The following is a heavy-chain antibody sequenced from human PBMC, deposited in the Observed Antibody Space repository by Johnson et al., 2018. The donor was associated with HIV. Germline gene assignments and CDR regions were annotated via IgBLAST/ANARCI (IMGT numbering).Heavy chain of an antibody. CDR2: ISWDGGRT. CDR3: ARSQTMIVDGADAFDI. D-gene: IGHD3-22*01. Sequence: VQLVESGGGVVQPGRSLRLSCAASGFTFSSYAMHWVRQAPGKGLEWVSLISWDGGRTYYADSVKGRFTISRDNRKNSLYLQMNSLRPEDTALYYCARSQTMIVDGADAFDIWGQGTMVTVSS. J-gene: IGHJ3*02. CDR1: GFTFSSYA. V-gene: IGHV3-43D*03.